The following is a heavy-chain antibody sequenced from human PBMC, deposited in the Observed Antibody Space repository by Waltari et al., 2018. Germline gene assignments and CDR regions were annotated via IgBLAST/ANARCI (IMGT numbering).Heavy chain of an antibody. CDR3: ATDTYYYDSSGWSY. D-gene: IGHD3-22*01. CDR1: GYTFTDYY. J-gene: IGHJ4*02. CDR2: VDPEDGET. Sequence: EVQLVQSGAEVKKPGATVKISCKASGYTFTDYYMHRVQQAPGKGLEWMGRVDPEDGETIYAEKFQGRVTITADTSTDTAYMELSSLRSEDTAVYYCATDTYYYDSSGWSYWGQGTLVTVSS. V-gene: IGHV1-69-2*01.